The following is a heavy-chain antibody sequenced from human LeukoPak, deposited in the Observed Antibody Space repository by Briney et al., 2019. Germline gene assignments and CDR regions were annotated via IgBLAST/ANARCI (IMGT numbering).Heavy chain of an antibody. D-gene: IGHD3-3*01. CDR2: IYYSGSA. J-gene: IGHJ4*02. V-gene: IGHV4-39*01. Sequence: SQTLSLTCTVSGVSISSSSYYWGWIRQPPGKGLEWIGSIYYSGSAYYNPSLKSRVTISVDTSKNQFSLKLSSATAADTAVYYCATWYYDFWSGYYPSGGYFDYWGQGTLVTVSS. CDR1: GVSISSSSYY. CDR3: ATWYYDFWSGYYPSGGYFDY.